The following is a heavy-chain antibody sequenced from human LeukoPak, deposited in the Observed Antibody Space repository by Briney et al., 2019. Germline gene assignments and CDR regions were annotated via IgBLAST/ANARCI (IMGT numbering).Heavy chain of an antibody. D-gene: IGHD3-22*01. CDR3: ARDGVYYESTGYYLLPPADY. CDR1: GYTFTSYG. V-gene: IGHV1-18*01. Sequence: ASVKVSCKASGYTFTSYGISWVRQAPGQGLEWMGWICAYNGNTNYAQKLQGRVTMTTDTSTSTAYMELRSLRSDDRAVSYCARDGVYYESTGYYLLPPADYWGQGTLVTVSS. J-gene: IGHJ4*02. CDR2: ICAYNGNT.